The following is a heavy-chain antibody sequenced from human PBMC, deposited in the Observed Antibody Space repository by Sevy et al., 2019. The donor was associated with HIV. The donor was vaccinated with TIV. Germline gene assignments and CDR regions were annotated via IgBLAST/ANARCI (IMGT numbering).Heavy chain of an antibody. V-gene: IGHV3-23*01. Sequence: GGSLRLSCAASGFAFYDYSMSWIRQAPGKGLGWVATISFGCGKINYADSVKDRFTISRDNWKNSFYLQMDNLRVEDTALYYCAREGCTRPHDYWGQGTRVTVS. CDR1: GFAFYDYS. CDR3: AREGCTRPHDY. D-gene: IGHD2-8*01. J-gene: IGHJ4*02. CDR2: ISFGCGKI.